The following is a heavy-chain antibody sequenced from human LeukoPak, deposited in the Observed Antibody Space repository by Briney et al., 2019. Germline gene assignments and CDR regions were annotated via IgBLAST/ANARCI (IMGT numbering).Heavy chain of an antibody. CDR3: ARVGSCSSTSCYQRGNWFDP. Sequence: PSETLSLTCAVYGGSFSGYYWSWIRHPPGKGLEWIGEINHSGSTNYNPSLKSRVTISVDTSKNQFSLKLSSVTAADTAVYYCARVGSCSSTSCYQRGNWFDPWGQGTLVTVSS. D-gene: IGHD2-2*01. CDR1: GGSFSGYY. V-gene: IGHV4-34*01. CDR2: INHSGST. J-gene: IGHJ5*02.